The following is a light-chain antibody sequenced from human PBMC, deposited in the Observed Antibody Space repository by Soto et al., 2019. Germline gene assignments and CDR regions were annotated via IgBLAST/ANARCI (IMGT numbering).Light chain of an antibody. Sequence: DIQMTQSPYTLSPSVGDRVSITCRASQSISGWLAWYQQKPGKAPKLPIYDASSLESGVPSRFSGSGSGTEFSLTISRLQPDDFATYYCQQYNSYSVNALGQGTKVDIK. CDR2: DAS. CDR1: QSISGW. CDR3: QQYNSYSVNA. J-gene: IGKJ2*01. V-gene: IGKV1-5*01.